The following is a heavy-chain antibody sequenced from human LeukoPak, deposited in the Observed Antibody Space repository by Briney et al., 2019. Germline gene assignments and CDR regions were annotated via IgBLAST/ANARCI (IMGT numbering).Heavy chain of an antibody. J-gene: IGHJ4*02. CDR2: ISSSGSTI. V-gene: IGHV3-48*03. D-gene: IGHD1-20*01. CDR1: GFTFSSYE. Sequence: GGSLRLSCAASGFTFSSYEMNWVRQAPGRGLEWVSYISSSGSTIYYADSVKGRFTISRDNAKNSLYLQMNSLRAEDTAVYYCASLDLTGTPRAHDYWGQGTLVTVSS. CDR3: ASLDLTGTPRAHDY.